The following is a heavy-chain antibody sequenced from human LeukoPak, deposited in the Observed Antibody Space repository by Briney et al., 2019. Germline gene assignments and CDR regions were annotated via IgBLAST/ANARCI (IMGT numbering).Heavy chain of an antibody. CDR2: IRYDGSNK. CDR3: AKKGIAAAETPY. Sequence: GGSLRLSCTASGFTFGDYAMSWFRQAPGKGLEWVAFIRYDGSNKNYEDSVNGRFTISRENSKNKLNVHMHSKRVKDTDATYCAKKGIAAAETPYWGQETLVTVSS. CDR1: GFTFGDYA. J-gene: IGHJ4*02. D-gene: IGHD6-13*01. V-gene: IGHV3-30*02.